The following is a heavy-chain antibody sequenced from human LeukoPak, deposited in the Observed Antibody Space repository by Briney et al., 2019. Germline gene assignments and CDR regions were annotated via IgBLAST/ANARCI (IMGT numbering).Heavy chain of an antibody. D-gene: IGHD3-16*01. J-gene: IGHJ5*02. CDR3: ARDRRGKNWFDP. V-gene: IGHV3-74*01. CDR1: GFTFSSYW. Sequence: GGSLRPSCAASGFTFSSYWMHWVRQAPGKGLVWVSRINSDGSSTSYADSVKGRFTISRDNAKNTLYLQMNSLRAEDTAVYYCARDRRGKNWFDPWGHGTLVTVSS. CDR2: INSDGSST.